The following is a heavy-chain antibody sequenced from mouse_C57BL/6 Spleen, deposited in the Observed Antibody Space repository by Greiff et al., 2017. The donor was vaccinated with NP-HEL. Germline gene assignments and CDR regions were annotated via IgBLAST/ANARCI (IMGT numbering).Heavy chain of an antibody. CDR2: IYPGNSDT. V-gene: IGHV1-5*01. CDR3: TRKNWDLPFDY. D-gene: IGHD4-1*01. Sequence: VQLQQSGTVLARPGASVKMSCKTSGYTFTSYWMHLVKQRPGQGLDWIRAIYPGNSDTSYNQKFKGKAKLTAVTSASTAYMELSSLTNEDSAVYYCTRKNWDLPFDYWGQGTTLTVSS. CDR1: GYTFTSYW. J-gene: IGHJ2*01.